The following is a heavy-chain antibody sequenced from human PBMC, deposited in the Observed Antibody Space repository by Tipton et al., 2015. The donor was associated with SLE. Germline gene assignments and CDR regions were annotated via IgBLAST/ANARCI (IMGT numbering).Heavy chain of an antibody. CDR1: GFTFDDYA. CDR2: ISWNSGSI. D-gene: IGHD3-3*01. J-gene: IGHJ4*02. CDR3: AKDRAQSGFWSGYYYFDY. V-gene: IGHV3-9*01. Sequence: SLRLSCAASGFTFDDYAMHWVRQAPGKGLEWVSGISWNSGSIGYADSVKGRSTISRDNAKNSLYLQKNSLRAEDTALYYCAKDRAQSGFWSGYYYFDYWGQGALVTISS.